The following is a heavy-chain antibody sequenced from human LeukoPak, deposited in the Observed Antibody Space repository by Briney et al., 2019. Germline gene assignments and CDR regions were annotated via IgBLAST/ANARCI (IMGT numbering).Heavy chain of an antibody. V-gene: IGHV3-43*01. J-gene: IGHJ6*04. D-gene: IGHD3-10*02. Sequence: GGSLRLSCAASGFTFDDYTMDWVRQVPGKGLEWVSLISWDGGSTYYADSVKGRFTISRDNAKNSLYLQMNSLRAEDTAVYYCAELGITMIGGVWGKGTTVTISS. CDR3: AELGITMIGGV. CDR2: ISWDGGST. CDR1: GFTFDDYT.